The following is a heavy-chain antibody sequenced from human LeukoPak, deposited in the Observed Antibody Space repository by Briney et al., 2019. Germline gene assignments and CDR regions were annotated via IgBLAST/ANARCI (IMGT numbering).Heavy chain of an antibody. D-gene: IGHD6-19*01. CDR1: GGSISSYY. J-gene: IGHJ4*02. CDR3: ARVRQWLFDY. V-gene: IGHV4-59*01. CDR2: IYYSGST. Sequence: SETLSLTCTVSGGSISSYYWSWIRQPPGKGLEWIGYIYYSGSTNYNPSFKSRVTISVDTSKNQFSLKLSSVTAADTAVYYCARVRQWLFDYWGQGTLVTVSS.